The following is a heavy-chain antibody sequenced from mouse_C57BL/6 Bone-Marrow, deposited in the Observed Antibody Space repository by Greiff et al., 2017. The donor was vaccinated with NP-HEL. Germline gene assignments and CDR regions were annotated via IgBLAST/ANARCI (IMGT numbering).Heavy chain of an antibody. CDR3: ARGGLRRRGFAY. J-gene: IGHJ3*01. CDR2: INPNNGGT. V-gene: IGHV1-18*01. CDR1: GYTFTDYN. Sequence: VQLQQSGPELVKPGASVKIPCKASGYTFTDYNMDWVKQSHGKSLEWIGDINPNNGGTIYNQKFKGKATLTVDKYSSTAYMELRNLTSYGTAVDYWARGGLRRRGFAYWGQGTLVTVSA.